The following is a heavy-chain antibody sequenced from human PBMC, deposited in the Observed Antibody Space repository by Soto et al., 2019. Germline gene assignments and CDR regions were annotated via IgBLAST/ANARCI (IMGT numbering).Heavy chain of an antibody. D-gene: IGHD2-15*01. CDR1: GGTFSSYA. V-gene: IGHV1-69*01. J-gene: IGHJ4*02. Sequence: QVQLVQSGAEVKKPGSSVKVSCKASGGTFSSYAISWVRQAPGQGLEWMGGIIPIFGTANYAQKFQGRVTMSADESTSTAYMELSSLRSEDTAVYYCARVGYCSGGSCPPDYWGQGTLVTVSS. CDR3: ARVGYCSGGSCPPDY. CDR2: IIPIFGTA.